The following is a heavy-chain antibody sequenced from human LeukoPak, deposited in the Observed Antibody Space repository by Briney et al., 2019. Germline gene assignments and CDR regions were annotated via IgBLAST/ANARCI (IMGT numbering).Heavy chain of an antibody. CDR3: ARGAGPFTYYYYMDV. CDR2: IKQDGSEK. V-gene: IGHV3-7*01. Sequence: GGSLRLSCAASGFTFSSYWMSWVRQAPGKGLEWGANIKQDGSEKYYVDSVKGRFTISRDNAKNSLYLQMNSLRAEDTAVYYCARGAGPFTYYYYMDVWGKGTTVTISS. CDR1: GFTFSSYW. D-gene: IGHD3-10*01. J-gene: IGHJ6*03.